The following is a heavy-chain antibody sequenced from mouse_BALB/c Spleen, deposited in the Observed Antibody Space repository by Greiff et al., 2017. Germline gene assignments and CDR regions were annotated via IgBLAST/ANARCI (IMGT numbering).Heavy chain of an antibody. Sequence: DVMLVESGGGLVKPGGSLKLSCAASGFTFSSYAMSWVRQTPEKRLEWVASISSGGSTYYPDSVKGRFTISRDNARNILYLQMSSLRSEDTAMYYCAREGSPYYFDYWGQGTTLTVSS. CDR2: ISSGGST. CDR3: AREGSPYYFDY. CDR1: GFTFSSYA. V-gene: IGHV5-6-5*01. J-gene: IGHJ2*01.